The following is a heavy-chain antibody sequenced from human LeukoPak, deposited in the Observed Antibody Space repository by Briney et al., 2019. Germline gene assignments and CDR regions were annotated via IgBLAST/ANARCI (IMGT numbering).Heavy chain of an antibody. CDR1: GFTFSSYG. D-gene: IGHD3-9*01. V-gene: IGHV3-23*01. J-gene: IGHJ4*02. CDR3: AKGSAGILSGYYYFDY. CDR2: VSGSGGST. Sequence: GGSLRLSCGASGFTFSSYGMSWVRQAPGKGLEWVSAVSGSGGSTYYADSVKGRFTISRDNSQNTLYLQMNSLRAEDTAVYYCAKGSAGILSGYYYFDYWGQGALVTVSS.